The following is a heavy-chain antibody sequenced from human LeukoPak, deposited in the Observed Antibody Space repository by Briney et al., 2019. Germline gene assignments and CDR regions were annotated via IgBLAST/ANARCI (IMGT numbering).Heavy chain of an antibody. Sequence: GGSLRLSCTVSGFTVSSNSMSWVRQDPGKGLEWVSFIYSDNTHYSDSVKGRFTISRDNSKNTLYLQMNSLRAEDTAVYYCARDRRDSGFDYWGQGTLVTVSS. CDR2: IYSDNT. CDR1: GFTVSSNS. V-gene: IGHV3-66*03. CDR3: ARDRRDSGFDY. J-gene: IGHJ4*02. D-gene: IGHD3-10*01.